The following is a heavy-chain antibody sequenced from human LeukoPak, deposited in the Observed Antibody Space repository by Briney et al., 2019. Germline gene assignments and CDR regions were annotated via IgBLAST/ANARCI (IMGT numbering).Heavy chain of an antibody. D-gene: IGHD2-2*01. CDR1: GGTFSSYA. V-gene: IGHV1-69*01. CDR3: ARDACSSTSCPQD. CDR2: IIPIFGTA. J-gene: IGHJ4*02. Sequence: SVKVSCKASGGTFSSYAISWVRQAPGQGLEWMGGIIPIFGTANYAQKFQGRVTITADESTSTAHMELSSLRSEDTAVYYCARDACSSTSCPQDWGQGTLVTVSS.